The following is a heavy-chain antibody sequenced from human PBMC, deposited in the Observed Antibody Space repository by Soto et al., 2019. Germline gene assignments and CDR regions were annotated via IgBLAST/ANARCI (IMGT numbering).Heavy chain of an antibody. Sequence: PGVSLRLSCAASGFTFSSYAMSWVRQAPGKGLEWVSAISGSGGSTYYADSVKGRFTISRDNSKNTLYLQMNSLRAEDTAVYYCAKGSVWQLVRLLFNYWGQGTLVTVSS. J-gene: IGHJ4*02. CDR2: ISGSGGST. V-gene: IGHV3-23*01. D-gene: IGHD6-6*01. CDR3: AKGSVWQLVRLLFNY. CDR1: GFTFSSYA.